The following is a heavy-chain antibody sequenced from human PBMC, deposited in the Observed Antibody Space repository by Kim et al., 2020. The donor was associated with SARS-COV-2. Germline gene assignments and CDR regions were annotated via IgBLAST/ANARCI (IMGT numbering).Heavy chain of an antibody. D-gene: IGHD6-19*01. CDR1: GFMFSNYG. V-gene: IGHV3-33*01. Sequence: GGSLRLSCAASGFMFSNYGIHWVRQAPGKGLEWVALIWSDGSNKYYADSVKGRFTISRDNSRNTLYLQMNSLRAEDTAVYYCARVFEDSSAWYGGIDVWGQGTTVTVSS. CDR2: IWSDGSNK. CDR3: ARVFEDSSAWYGGIDV. J-gene: IGHJ6*02.